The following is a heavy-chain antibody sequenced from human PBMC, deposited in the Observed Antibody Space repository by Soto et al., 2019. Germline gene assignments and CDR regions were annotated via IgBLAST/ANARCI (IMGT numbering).Heavy chain of an antibody. V-gene: IGHV3-23*01. D-gene: IGHD1-26*01. CDR1: GFTFSSYA. J-gene: IGHJ4*02. Sequence: EVQLLEAGGGLVQPGGSLTLSCAASGFTFSSYAMRWVRQAPVKGLEWVSAISGSGGSTYYADSVKGRFTISRDNSKNTLNLQMISLRAEDTAVYYCARRGSGSYYDYWGQGSLVTVSS. CDR2: ISGSGGST. CDR3: ARRGSGSYYDY.